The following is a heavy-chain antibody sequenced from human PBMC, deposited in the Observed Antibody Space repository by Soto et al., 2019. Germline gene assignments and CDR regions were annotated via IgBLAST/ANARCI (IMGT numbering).Heavy chain of an antibody. CDR1: GGSINSYY. CDR3: ARGPGLGDTANRRYYYYGMDV. Sequence: SETLSLTCTVSGGSINSYYWSWIRQPPGKGLEWIGYIYYSGSTNYNPSLKRRVTISVDTSKNQFSVKLGSVTAADTAVYYCARGPGLGDTANRRYYYYGMDVWGQGTMVTVSS. CDR2: IYYSGST. V-gene: IGHV4-59*01. J-gene: IGHJ6*02. D-gene: IGHD5-18*01.